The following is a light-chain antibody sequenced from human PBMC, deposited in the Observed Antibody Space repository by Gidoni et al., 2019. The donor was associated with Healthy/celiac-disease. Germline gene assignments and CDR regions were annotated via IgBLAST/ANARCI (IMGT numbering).Light chain of an antibody. CDR2: DAS. J-gene: IGKJ1*01. CDR1: QIVSSY. CDR3: QQRSNWTWT. V-gene: IGKV3-11*01. Sequence: EIVLTQSPATLSLSPEERATLSCRASQIVSSYLAWYQQKPGQAPRLLIYDASNRATGIPARFSGSGSGTDFTLTISSLETEDFAVYYCQQRSNWTWTFGQGTKVEIK.